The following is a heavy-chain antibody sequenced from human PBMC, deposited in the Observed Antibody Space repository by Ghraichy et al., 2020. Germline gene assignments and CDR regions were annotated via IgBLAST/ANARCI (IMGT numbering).Heavy chain of an antibody. D-gene: IGHD6-6*01. Sequence: LSLTCAASGFTFSRYAMSWVRQAPGQGLYWVSAISDSGGSTYYADSVKGRFTISRDNSKNTLYLQMNGLRAEDTAVYYCAKKGARSSGNWYFDFWGRGTLVTVSS. CDR3: AKKGARSSGNWYFDF. V-gene: IGHV3-23*01. J-gene: IGHJ2*01. CDR2: ISDSGGST. CDR1: GFTFSRYA.